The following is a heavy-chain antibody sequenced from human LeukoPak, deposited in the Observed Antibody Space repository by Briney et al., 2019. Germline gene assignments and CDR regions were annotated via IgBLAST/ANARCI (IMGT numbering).Heavy chain of an antibody. D-gene: IGHD6-13*01. CDR2: VSDSGANT. CDR3: ARVYSSSWVYYYYGMDV. CDR1: GFTFSNRA. J-gene: IGHJ6*02. V-gene: IGHV3-23*01. Sequence: GGSLRLSCAASGFTFSNRAMTWVRQAPGKGLEWVSSVSDSGANTYYADSVKGRFTISRDNSKNTLYLQMNSLRAEDTAVYYCARVYSSSWVYYYYGMDVWGQGTTVTVSS.